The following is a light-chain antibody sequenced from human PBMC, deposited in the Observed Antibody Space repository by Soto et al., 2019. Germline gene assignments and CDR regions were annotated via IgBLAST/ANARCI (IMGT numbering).Light chain of an antibody. CDR1: SSDVGDYNF. CDR2: EVS. CDR3: SSYTSSSTLV. V-gene: IGLV2-14*01. Sequence: QSALTQPASVSGSPGQSITISCTGTSSDVGDYNFVSWYQQHPGKAPKLMIYEVSNRPSGVSNRFSGSKSGNTASLTISGLQAEDEAGYYCSSYTSSSTLVFGGGTKLTVL. J-gene: IGLJ3*02.